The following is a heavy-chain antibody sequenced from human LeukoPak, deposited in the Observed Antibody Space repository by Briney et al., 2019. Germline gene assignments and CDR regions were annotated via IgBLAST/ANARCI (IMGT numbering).Heavy chain of an antibody. CDR1: GFTFSSYG. CDR3: AKHLRHHYDFWSGYYNFDY. V-gene: IGHV3-30*02. D-gene: IGHD3-3*01. Sequence: PGGSLRLSCAASGFTFSSYGMHWVRQAPGKGLEWVAFIRYDGSNKYYADSVKGRFTISRDNSKNTLYLQMNSLRAEDTAVYYCAKHLRHHYDFWSGYYNFDYWGQGTLVTVSS. J-gene: IGHJ4*02. CDR2: IRYDGSNK.